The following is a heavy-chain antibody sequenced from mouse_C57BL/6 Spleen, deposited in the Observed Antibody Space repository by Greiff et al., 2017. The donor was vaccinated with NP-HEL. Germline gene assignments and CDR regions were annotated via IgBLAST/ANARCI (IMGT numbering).Heavy chain of an antibody. CDR1: GYSITSGYY. CDR2: ISYDGSN. Sequence: ESGPGLVKPSQSLSLTCSVTGYSITSGYYWNWIRQFPGNKLEWMGYISYDGSNNYNPSLKNRISITRDTSKNQFFLKLNSVTTEDTATYYCARDRPMDYWGQGTSVTVSS. J-gene: IGHJ4*01. V-gene: IGHV3-6*01. CDR3: ARDRPMDY.